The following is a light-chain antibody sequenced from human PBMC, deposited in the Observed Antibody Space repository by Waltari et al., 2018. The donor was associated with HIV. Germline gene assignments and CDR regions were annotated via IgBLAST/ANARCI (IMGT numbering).Light chain of an antibody. CDR1: PGTVTSGHY. CDR3: LLYYSGARV. V-gene: IGLV7-46*01. CDR2: DTR. J-gene: IGLJ2*01. Sequence: QAVVTQEPSLTVSPGGTVTLTCGSSPGTVTSGHYPYWFQQKPGQAPRTLIYDTRHTHSWTPARFSGSLLGGKTALTLSGAQPEDEADYYCLLYYSGARVFGGGTKLTVL.